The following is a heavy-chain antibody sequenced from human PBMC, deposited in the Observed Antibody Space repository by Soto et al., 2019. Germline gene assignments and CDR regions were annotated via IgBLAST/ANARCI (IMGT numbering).Heavy chain of an antibody. CDR3: ARGTRHYDFLSGLYEGDYVFDS. CDR1: GGTFSTYP. V-gene: IGHV1-69*12. J-gene: IGHJ4*02. Sequence: QVQLVQSGAEVKKPESSVKVSCKASGGTFSTYPITWVRQAPGQGLEWIGGIIPVFDTTTYAQAFQDRLTITADESTSTAYMELSSLRSEDTAVYYCARGTRHYDFLSGLYEGDYVFDSWGQGTLVTVSS. CDR2: IIPVFDTT. D-gene: IGHD3-3*01.